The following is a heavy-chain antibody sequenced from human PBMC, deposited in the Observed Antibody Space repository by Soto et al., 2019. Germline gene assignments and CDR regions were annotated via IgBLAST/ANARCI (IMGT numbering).Heavy chain of an antibody. CDR3: ARGDGYIFDY. CDR1: GYTFISYD. V-gene: IGHV1-8*01. Sequence: QVQLVQSGAEVKKPGASVKVSCKASGYTFISYDINWVRQATGQGLEWMGWMNPNTGDTGYAQKFQGRVTMNRNTSINTANLELSSLRSDDTAVYFCARGDGYIFDYWGQGTLVTVSS. D-gene: IGHD5-12*01. J-gene: IGHJ4*02. CDR2: MNPNTGDT.